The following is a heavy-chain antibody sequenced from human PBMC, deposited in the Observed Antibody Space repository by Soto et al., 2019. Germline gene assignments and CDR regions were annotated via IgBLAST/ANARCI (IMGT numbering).Heavy chain of an antibody. V-gene: IGHV1-46*03. Sequence: ASVKSSCNASGYIFSSYYIHWVRQAPGQGLEWMGWINPFDGSRMFAQSFQGRVTMTRDTSTSTVYMEVSSLRSEDTAVYYCSRVDPGETSPFDHWG. CDR3: SRVDPGETSPFDH. J-gene: IGHJ4*01. CDR1: GYIFSSYY. D-gene: IGHD3-10*01. CDR2: INPFDGSR.